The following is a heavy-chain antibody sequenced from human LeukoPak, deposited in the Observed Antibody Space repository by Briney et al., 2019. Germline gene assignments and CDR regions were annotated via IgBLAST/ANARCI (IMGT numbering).Heavy chain of an antibody. CDR3: ATGYDYVDYVRDFDS. CDR1: GYTFTSYP. J-gene: IGHJ4*02. CDR2: ITTYNGNT. Sequence: GASVKVSCKASGYTFTSYPNSWVRQAPGQGLDWMGWITTYNGNTHYAQMLECRVSIFKETSTSTICLDLRGLRSDDTAVYYCATGYDYVDYVRDFDSSGQGILVTVSS. V-gene: IGHV1-18*01. D-gene: IGHD4-17*01.